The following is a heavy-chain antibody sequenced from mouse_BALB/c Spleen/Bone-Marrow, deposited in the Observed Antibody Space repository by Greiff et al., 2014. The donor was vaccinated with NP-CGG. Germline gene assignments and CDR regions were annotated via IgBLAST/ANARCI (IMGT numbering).Heavy chain of an antibody. D-gene: IGHD1-1*01. V-gene: IGHV2-9*02. J-gene: IGHJ4*01. CDR2: IWAGGST. CDR3: ARGSYYEGAMDY. CDR1: GFSLTSYG. Sequence: VQVVESGPGLVAPSQSLSITCTVSGFSLTSYGVHWVRQPPGKVLEWLGVIWAGGSTNYDSALMSRLSISKDNSKSQVFLKMDSLQTDDTAMYYCARGSYYEGAMDYWGQGTSVTVSS.